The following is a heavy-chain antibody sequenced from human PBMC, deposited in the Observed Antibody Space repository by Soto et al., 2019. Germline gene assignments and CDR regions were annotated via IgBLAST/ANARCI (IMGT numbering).Heavy chain of an antibody. CDR2: IYPGDSDT. Sequence: PGVLKKVSCKGAGYSITSYWIGWVRQKPGKGLEWMGIIYPGDSDTRYSPSFQGQVTISADKSISTAYLQWSSLKASDTAMYYCARGWSPLKPPPFDCWGQGTLVTVSS. CDR3: ARGWSPLKPPPFDC. CDR1: GYSITSYW. V-gene: IGHV5-51*01. J-gene: IGHJ4*02. D-gene: IGHD2-15*01.